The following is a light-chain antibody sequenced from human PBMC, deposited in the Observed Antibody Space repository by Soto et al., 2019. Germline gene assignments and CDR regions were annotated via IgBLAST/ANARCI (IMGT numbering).Light chain of an antibody. J-gene: IGKJ4*01. V-gene: IGKV3-15*01. Sequence: IVMTQSPATLSVSPGERATLSCRASQSVSSNLAWYQQKPGQAPRLLIYGASTRATGIPARFSGSGSGTEFTLTISSLQSEDFAVYYCQQYNNWSLTFGGGTKVDIK. CDR3: QQYNNWSLT. CDR1: QSVSSN. CDR2: GAS.